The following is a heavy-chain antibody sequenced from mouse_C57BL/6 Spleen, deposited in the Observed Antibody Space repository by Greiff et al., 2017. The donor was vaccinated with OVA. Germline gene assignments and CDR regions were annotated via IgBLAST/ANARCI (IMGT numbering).Heavy chain of an antibody. Sequence: LVESGAELVRPGASVTLSCKASGYTFTDYEMHWVKQTPVHGLEWIGAIDPETGGTAYNQKFKGKAILTADKSSSTAYMELRSLTSEDSAVYYCTRGRLRPDYYFDYWGQGTTLTVSS. CDR1: GYTFTDYE. J-gene: IGHJ2*01. D-gene: IGHD2-4*01. CDR2: IDPETGGT. V-gene: IGHV1-15*01. CDR3: TRGRLRPDYYFDY.